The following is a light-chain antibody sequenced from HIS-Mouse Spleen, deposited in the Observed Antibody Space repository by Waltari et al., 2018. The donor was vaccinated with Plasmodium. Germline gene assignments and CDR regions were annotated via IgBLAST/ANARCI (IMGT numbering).Light chain of an antibody. Sequence: EIVLPQSPGPLSSSPGEIATPSCRASQSVSSSYLAWYQQKPGPAPRLLIYGASSRATGIPDRFSGSGSGTDFTLTISRLEPEDFAVYYCQQYGSSGTFGQGTKVEIK. J-gene: IGKJ1*01. CDR2: GAS. CDR3: QQYGSSGT. V-gene: IGKV3-20*01. CDR1: QSVSSSY.